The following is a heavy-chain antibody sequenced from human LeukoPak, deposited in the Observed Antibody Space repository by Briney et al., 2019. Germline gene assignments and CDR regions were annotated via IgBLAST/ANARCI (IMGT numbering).Heavy chain of an antibody. CDR1: GFTVSSNY. Sequence: GGSLRLSCAASGFTVSSNYMSWVRQAPGKGLEWVSVIYSGGSTYYADSVKGRFTISRDNSKNTLYLQMNSLRAEDTAVYYCARARLRHNWFDPWGQGTLVTVSS. CDR3: ARARLRHNWFDP. V-gene: IGHV3-66*01. D-gene: IGHD4-17*01. J-gene: IGHJ5*02. CDR2: IYSGGST.